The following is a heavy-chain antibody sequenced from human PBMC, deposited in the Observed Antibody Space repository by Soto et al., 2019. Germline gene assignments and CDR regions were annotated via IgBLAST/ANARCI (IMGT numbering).Heavy chain of an antibody. J-gene: IGHJ5*02. CDR1: GYTFTSYY. V-gene: IGHV1-46*01. CDR2: INPSGGST. D-gene: IGHD2-15*01. Sequence: QVQLVQSGAEVKKPGASVTVSCKASGYTFTSYYMHWVRQAPGQGLEWMGIINPSGGSTSYAQKFQGRVTMTRDTSTSTVYMELSRLRSEDTAVYYCARDRRDIVVVVAGNWFDPWGQGTLVTVSS. CDR3: ARDRRDIVVVVAGNWFDP.